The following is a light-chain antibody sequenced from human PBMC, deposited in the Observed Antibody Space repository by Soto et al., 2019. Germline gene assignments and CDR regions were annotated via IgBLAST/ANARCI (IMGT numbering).Light chain of an antibody. CDR3: QHYNSYSEA. J-gene: IGKJ1*01. CDR2: KAS. Sequence: DIQMTQSPSTLSGSLGDSVTIXXRASQTISSWLAWYQQKPGKAPKLXIYKASTLKSGVPSRFSGSGSGTEFTLTISSLQPDDFATYYCQHYNSYSEAFGQGTKVDIK. CDR1: QTISSW. V-gene: IGKV1-5*03.